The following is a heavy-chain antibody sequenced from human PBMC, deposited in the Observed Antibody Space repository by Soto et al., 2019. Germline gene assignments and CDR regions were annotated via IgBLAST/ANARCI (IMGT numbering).Heavy chain of an antibody. D-gene: IGHD2-21*01. Sequence: SATLSPTCSVSGGSIPSNSYYWGWIRQPPGKGLEWIGSIYYSGSTYYNPSLKSRVTISVDTSKNQFSLKLSSVTAADTVVYYCARPYGDCCCDTWGQAPLVTVS. CDR1: GGSIPSNSYY. CDR2: IYYSGST. V-gene: IGHV4-39*01. J-gene: IGHJ5*02. CDR3: ARPYGDCCCDT.